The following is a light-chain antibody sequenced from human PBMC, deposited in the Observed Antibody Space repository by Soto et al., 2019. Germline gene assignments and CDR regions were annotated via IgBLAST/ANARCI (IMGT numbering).Light chain of an antibody. CDR1: KLGDKY. CDR2: QDS. J-gene: IGLJ2*01. CDR3: QAWDSSFVV. Sequence: SYELTQPPSVSVSPGQTASITCSGDKLGDKYACWYQQKPGQSPVLVIYQDSKRPSGIPERFSGSNSGNTATLTISGTQAMDGADYYCQAWDSSFVVFGGGTTLTVL. V-gene: IGLV3-1*01.